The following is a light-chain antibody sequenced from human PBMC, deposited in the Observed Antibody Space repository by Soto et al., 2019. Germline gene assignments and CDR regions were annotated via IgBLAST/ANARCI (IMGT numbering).Light chain of an antibody. CDR3: QKYNSART. Sequence: DIQMTQSPSTLSGSVGDRSTLTCRASQTISSWLAWYQQKPGKAPKLLIYKASTLNSGVPSRFSGSGSGTEFTLTISSLQPDDVATYYCQKYNSARTFGQGTTVDIK. J-gene: IGKJ1*01. CDR2: KAS. V-gene: IGKV1-5*03. CDR1: QTISSW.